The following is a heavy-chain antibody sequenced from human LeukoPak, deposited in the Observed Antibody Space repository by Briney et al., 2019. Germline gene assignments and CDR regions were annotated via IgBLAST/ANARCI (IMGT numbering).Heavy chain of an antibody. CDR2: TSTDGSTT. D-gene: IGHD4-23*01. CDR1: GFTFSSYW. J-gene: IGHJ4*02. Sequence: TGGSLRLSCAASGFTFSSYWMHWVRQAPGKGLVWVSRTSTDGSTTSYADSVKGRFTISRDNAKNTLYLQMNSLRAEDTAVYYCARDQDDYGGNSPLGYWGQGTLVTVSS. CDR3: ARDQDDYGGNSPLGY. V-gene: IGHV3-74*01.